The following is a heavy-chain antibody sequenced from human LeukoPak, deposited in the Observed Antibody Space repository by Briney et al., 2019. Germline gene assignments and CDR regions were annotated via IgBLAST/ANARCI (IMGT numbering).Heavy chain of an antibody. J-gene: IGHJ4*02. D-gene: IGHD3-16*02. CDR1: GYTFTSYD. V-gene: IGHV1-8*03. Sequence: ASVTVSCKASGYTFTSYDINWVRQATGQGLEWMGWMNPNSGNTGYAQKFQGRVTITRNTSISTAYMELSSLRSEDTAVYYCARGLRHYDYVWGSYRYRYYFDYWGQGTLVTVSS. CDR3: ARGLRHYDYVWGSYRYRYYFDY. CDR2: MNPNSGNT.